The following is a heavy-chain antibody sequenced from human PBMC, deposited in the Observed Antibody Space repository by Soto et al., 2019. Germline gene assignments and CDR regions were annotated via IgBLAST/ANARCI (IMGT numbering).Heavy chain of an antibody. D-gene: IGHD4-17*01. V-gene: IGHV4-30-2*01. CDR3: ARDERDDYELRY. Sequence: SETLSLTCAVSGGSISSGGYSWNWIRQPPGKGLEWIGYIYHSGSTYYSPSLKSRVTISVDGSKNQFFLKLSSVTAADTAVYYCARDERDDYELRYWGQGALVTVSS. CDR1: GGSISSGGYS. CDR2: IYHSGST. J-gene: IGHJ4*02.